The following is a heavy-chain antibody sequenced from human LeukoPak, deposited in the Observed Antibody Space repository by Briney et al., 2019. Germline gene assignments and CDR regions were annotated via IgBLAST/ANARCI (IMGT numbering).Heavy chain of an antibody. D-gene: IGHD3-16*02. CDR2: INHSGST. CDR1: GGSFSGYY. CDR3: ARGSDYVWGSYRLHGWIDP. J-gene: IGHJ5*02. V-gene: IGHV4-34*01. Sequence: SETLSLTCAVYGGSFSGYYWSWIRQPPGKGLEWIGEINHSGSTNYNPSLKSRVTISVDTSKNQFSLKLSSVTAADTAVYYCARGSDYVWGSYRLHGWIDPWGQGTLVTVSS.